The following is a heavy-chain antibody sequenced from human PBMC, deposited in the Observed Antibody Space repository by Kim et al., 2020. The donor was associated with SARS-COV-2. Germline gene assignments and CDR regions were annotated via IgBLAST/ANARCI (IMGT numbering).Heavy chain of an antibody. Sequence: GESLKISCKGSGYSFTSYWIGWVRQMPGKGLEWMGIIYPGDSDTRYSPSFQGQVTISADKSISTAYLQWSSLKASDTAMYYCARGVSSVWYHSGLTRCFCTWGHGTLGTVSS. D-gene: IGHD6-19*01. CDR1: GYSFTSYW. CDR2: IYPGDSDT. CDR3: ARGVSSVWYHSGLTRCFCT. V-gene: IGHV5-51*01. J-gene: IGHJ5*01.